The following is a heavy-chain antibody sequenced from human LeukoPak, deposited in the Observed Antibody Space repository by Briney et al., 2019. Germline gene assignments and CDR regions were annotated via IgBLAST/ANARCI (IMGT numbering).Heavy chain of an antibody. CDR3: ARDSTIAADNWFDP. Sequence: GGSVRLSCAASGFTFSSYSMNWVRQATGKGLEWVSSISSSSSYIYYADSVKGRFTISRDNAKNSLYLQMNSLRAEDTAVYYCARDSTIAADNWFDPWPQETLDTVSS. CDR1: GFTFSSYS. J-gene: IGHJ5*02. V-gene: IGHV3-21*01. CDR2: ISSSSSYI. D-gene: IGHD6-13*01.